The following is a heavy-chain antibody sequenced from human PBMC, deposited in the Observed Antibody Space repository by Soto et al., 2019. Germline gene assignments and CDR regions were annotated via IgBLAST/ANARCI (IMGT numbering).Heavy chain of an antibody. V-gene: IGHV4-59*08. J-gene: IGHJ4*02. D-gene: IGHD3-10*01. Sequence: QVQLQESGPGLVKPSETLSLTCTVSGRSMSSYYWSWIRQPPGKGLEGLGYIYYSGSTNYNPSLKGRVTLSVETTKNQFALKLDSMTAADTAVYYCARHNYGSGSTYCGYWGQGTLVTVSS. CDR1: GRSMSSYY. CDR3: ARHNYGSGSTYCGY. CDR2: IYYSGST.